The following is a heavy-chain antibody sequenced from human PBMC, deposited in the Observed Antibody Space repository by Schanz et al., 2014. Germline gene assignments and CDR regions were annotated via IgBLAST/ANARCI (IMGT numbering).Heavy chain of an antibody. CDR3: AREWSSFDY. Sequence: QVQLQESGPGLVKPSETLSLTCTVSGGSVSTYKWGWIRQPPGKGLEYIGLISYGGLSDYNPCLKSRVTISLDTSKNQFSLNLNSVTAADTAVYYCAREWSSFDYWGQGALXSVSS. CDR1: GGSVSTYK. J-gene: IGHJ4*02. D-gene: IGHD3-10*01. V-gene: IGHV4-59*02. CDR2: ISYGGLS.